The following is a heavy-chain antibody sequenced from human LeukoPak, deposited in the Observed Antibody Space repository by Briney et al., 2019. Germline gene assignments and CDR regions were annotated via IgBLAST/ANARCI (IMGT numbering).Heavy chain of an antibody. V-gene: IGHV3-23*01. J-gene: IGHJ4*02. D-gene: IGHD3-3*01. CDR1: GFTFSSYA. Sequence: PGGSLRLSCAASGFTFSSYAMSWVRQAPGKGLEWVSAISGSGGSTYYADSVKGRFTISRDNSKNTLYLQMNSLRAEDTAVYYCARSRTIFGVVIDSIFDYWGQGTLVTVSS. CDR2: ISGSGGST. CDR3: ARSRTIFGVVIDSIFDY.